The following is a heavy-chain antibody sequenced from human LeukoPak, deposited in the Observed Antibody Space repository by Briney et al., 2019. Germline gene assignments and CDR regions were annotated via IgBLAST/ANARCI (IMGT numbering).Heavy chain of an antibody. CDR2: INHSGST. D-gene: IGHD6-13*01. V-gene: IGHV4-34*01. CDR1: GGSFSGYF. CDR3: ARDVAGTGDY. Sequence: SETLSLTCAVYGGSFSGYFWSWIRQPPGKGLEWIGEINHSGSTTYNPSLKSRVTISVDTSKNQFSLKLSSVTAADTAVYYCARDVAGTGDYWGQGTLVTVSS. J-gene: IGHJ4*02.